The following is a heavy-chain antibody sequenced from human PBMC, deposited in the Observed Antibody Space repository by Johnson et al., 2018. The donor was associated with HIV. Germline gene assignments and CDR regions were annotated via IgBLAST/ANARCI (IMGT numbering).Heavy chain of an antibody. CDR2: ISFDGGTK. D-gene: IGHD6-13*01. V-gene: IGHV3-30*04. J-gene: IGHJ3*01. Sequence: VQLVESGGGVVQPGRSLRLSCAASGFTFSSYAMHWVRQAPGKGLEWVALISFDGGTKYHAYSVKGRFTISRDNSKNTLFLQMNSLRAEDTAIYYCARDGESQQLPLGDAFDVWGQGTMVTVSS. CDR1: GFTFSSYA. CDR3: ARDGESQQLPLGDAFDV.